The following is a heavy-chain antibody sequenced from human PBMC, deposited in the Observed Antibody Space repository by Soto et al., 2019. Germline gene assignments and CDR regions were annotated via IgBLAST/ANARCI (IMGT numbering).Heavy chain of an antibody. CDR1: GYTFTSYG. D-gene: IGHD3-3*01. J-gene: IGHJ2*01. CDR2: ISAYNGNT. V-gene: IGHV1-18*01. Sequence: QVQLVQSGAEVKKPGASVKVSCKASGYTFTSYGISWVRQAPGQGLEWMGWISAYNGNTNYAQKLQGRVTMTTDTFTRSAYMALRSLRSDETAVYYCARVERYYDFWSSRRPLWYFALWDRGTLVTVSS. CDR3: ARVERYYDFWSSRRPLWYFAL.